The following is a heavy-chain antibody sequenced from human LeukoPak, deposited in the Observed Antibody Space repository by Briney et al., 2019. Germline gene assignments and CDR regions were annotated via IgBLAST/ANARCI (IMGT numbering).Heavy chain of an antibody. CDR1: GGSISSGGYS. CDR2: IYYSGST. J-gene: IGHJ4*02. V-gene: IGHV4-30-4*07. CDR3: ARADDYGGKGFDY. Sequence: SQTLSLTCAVSGGSISSGGYSWSWIRQPPGKGLEWIGYIYYSGSTYYNPSLKSRVTISVDTSKNQFSLKLSSVTAADTALYYCARADDYGGKGFDYWGQGTLVTVSS. D-gene: IGHD4-23*01.